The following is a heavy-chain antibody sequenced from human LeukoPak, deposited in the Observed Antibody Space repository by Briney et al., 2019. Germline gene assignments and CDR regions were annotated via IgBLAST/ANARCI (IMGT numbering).Heavy chain of an antibody. D-gene: IGHD3-22*01. J-gene: IGHJ4*02. CDR2: INPNSGRT. CDR1: GYTFTGYY. V-gene: IGHV1-2*02. CDR3: ARGTYYDSSAYSGVRLFDY. Sequence: GASVKVSCKASGYTFTGYYMHWVRQAPGQGPEWMGWINPNSGRTNYAQKFQGRVTMTGDTSISTAYMELTRLTSDDTAVYYCARGTYYDSSAYSGVRLFDYWGQGTLVTVSS.